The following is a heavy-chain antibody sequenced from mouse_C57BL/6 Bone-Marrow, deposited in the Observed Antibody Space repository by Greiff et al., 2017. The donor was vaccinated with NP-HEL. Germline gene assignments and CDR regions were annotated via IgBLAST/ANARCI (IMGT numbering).Heavy chain of an antibody. CDR2: LSSGGSYT. D-gene: IGHD3-2*01. Sequence: EVKLVESGGDLVKHGASLKLSCAASGFTFSSYGMSWVRPTPDKRLEWVATLSSGGSYTYYPDSVKGRFPFYRDNANNHLSLQLPTLKSADTAMYYCARLQTAPFAYCRQATLATVSA. CDR3: ARLQTAPFAY. V-gene: IGHV5-6*01. J-gene: IGHJ3*01. CDR1: GFTFSSYG.